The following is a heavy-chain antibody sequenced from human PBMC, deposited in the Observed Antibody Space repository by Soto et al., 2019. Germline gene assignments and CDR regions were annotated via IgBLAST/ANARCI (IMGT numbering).Heavy chain of an antibody. CDR3: ARAPDSSGYGVLPQK. J-gene: IGHJ4*02. D-gene: IGHD3-22*01. V-gene: IGHV3-21*01. Sequence: EVQLVESWGGLVKPGGSLRLSCAASGFTFSSYSMNWVRQAPGKGLEWVSSISSSRSYIYYADSVKGRFTISRDNAKNSLYLQMNSLRAEDTAVYYCARAPDSSGYGVLPQKWGQGTLVTVS. CDR2: ISSSRSYI. CDR1: GFTFSSYS.